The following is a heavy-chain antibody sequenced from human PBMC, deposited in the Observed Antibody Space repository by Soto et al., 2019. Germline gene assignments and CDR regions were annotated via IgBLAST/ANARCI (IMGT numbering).Heavy chain of an antibody. J-gene: IGHJ4*02. D-gene: IGHD4-17*01. Sequence: PSETLSLTCAVYGGSFSGYYWSWIRQPPGKGLEWIGEINHSGSTNYNPSLKSRVTISVDTSKNQFSLKLSSVTAADTAVYYCARTPEYGDYYFDYWGQGTLVTVSS. CDR2: INHSGST. CDR3: ARTPEYGDYYFDY. V-gene: IGHV4-34*01. CDR1: GGSFSGYY.